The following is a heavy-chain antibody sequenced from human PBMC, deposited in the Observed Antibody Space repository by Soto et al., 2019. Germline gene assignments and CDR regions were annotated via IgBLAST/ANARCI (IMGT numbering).Heavy chain of an antibody. CDR1: GFSLRNARMG. Sequence: QVTLKESGPVLVKPTETLTLTCTVSGFSLRNARMGVSWIRQPPRKALEWLAHVLSNDEKSYNKSLQTRLTISNHTSKSQVVLTMTYMYPVDTATYFCARMLAVNYYYYYVDVWGEGTTVTVSS. CDR3: ARMLAVNYYYYYVDV. CDR2: VLSNDEK. D-gene: IGHD3-22*01. V-gene: IGHV2-26*01. J-gene: IGHJ6*03.